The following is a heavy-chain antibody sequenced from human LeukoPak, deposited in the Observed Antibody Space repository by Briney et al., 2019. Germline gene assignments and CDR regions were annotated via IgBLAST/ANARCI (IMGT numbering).Heavy chain of an antibody. CDR1: GFTFSSYG. Sequence: PGRSLRLSCAASGFTFSSYGMHWVRQAPGKGLEWVAVISYDGSNKYYADSVKGRFTISRDNSKNTLYLQMNSLRAEDTAIYYCAKDELRYFDWGPQDYWGQGTLVTVSS. V-gene: IGHV3-30*18. CDR2: ISYDGSNK. J-gene: IGHJ4*02. D-gene: IGHD3-9*01. CDR3: AKDELRYFDWGPQDY.